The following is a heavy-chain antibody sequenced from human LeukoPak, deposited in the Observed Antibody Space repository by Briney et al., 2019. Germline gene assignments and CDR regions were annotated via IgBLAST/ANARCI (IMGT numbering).Heavy chain of an antibody. J-gene: IGHJ5*02. CDR2: IYPGDSDT. CDR3: ARTHYYGSGSYPGTSFDP. V-gene: IGHV5-51*01. Sequence: GESLKISCKGSGYSFTSYWIGWVRQMPGKGLEWMGIIYPGDSDTRYSPSFQGQVTISADKSISTAYLQWSSLKASDTAMYYCARTHYYGSGSYPGTSFDPWGQGTLVTVSS. D-gene: IGHD3-10*01. CDR1: GYSFTSYW.